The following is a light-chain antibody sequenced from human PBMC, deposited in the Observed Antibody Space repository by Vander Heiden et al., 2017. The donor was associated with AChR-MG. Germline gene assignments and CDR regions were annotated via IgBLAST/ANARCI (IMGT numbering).Light chain of an antibody. J-gene: IGLJ3*02. Sequence: AALTQPASPSASPGASASLACTIRSGIDVPAYYTYWYQQKPGRPPQYVIQNKREPDKQQGSGVVSRFSGSKDASTNAGILLSSGLQSEDEDYYYCMIWNSNTWVFGGGTKLTVL. V-gene: IGLV5-45*01. CDR3: MIWNSNTWV. CDR2: NKREPDK. CDR1: SGIDVPAYY.